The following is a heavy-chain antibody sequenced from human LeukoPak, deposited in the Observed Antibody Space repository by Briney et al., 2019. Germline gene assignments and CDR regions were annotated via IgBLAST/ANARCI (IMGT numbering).Heavy chain of an antibody. CDR1: GFTFSGYG. D-gene: IGHD3-10*01. V-gene: IGHV3-30*18. CDR3: AKGMATYGSGTLFDY. J-gene: IGHJ4*02. CDR2: ISYDGPNK. Sequence: GGSLRLSCAASGFTFSGYGMHWVRQAPGKGLEWVAVISYDGPNKYYADSVKGRFTISRDNSKSRLYLQMNSLRAEDTAVYYCAKGMATYGSGTLFDYWGQGTLVTVSS.